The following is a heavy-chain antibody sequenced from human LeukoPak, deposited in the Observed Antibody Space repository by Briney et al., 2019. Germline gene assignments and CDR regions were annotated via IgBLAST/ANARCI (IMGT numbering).Heavy chain of an antibody. D-gene: IGHD6-19*01. J-gene: IGHJ6*02. CDR1: GYTFTSYG. CDR2: ISAYNGFT. CDR3: ARLDGGGSGWYRFGLDYYYGMDV. Sequence: ASVKVSCKASGYTFTSYGISWVRQAPGQGLEWMGWISAYNGFTNYAQKLQGRVTMTTDTSTSTAYMELRSLRSDDTAVYYCARLDGGGSGWYRFGLDYYYGMDVWGQGTTVTVSS. V-gene: IGHV1-18*01.